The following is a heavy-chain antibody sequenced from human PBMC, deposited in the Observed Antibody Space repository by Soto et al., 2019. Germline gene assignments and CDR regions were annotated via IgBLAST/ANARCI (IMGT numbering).Heavy chain of an antibody. D-gene: IGHD2-21*01. CDR3: ATVSDCPFAI. CDR2: FDPEYGET. CDR1: GYTLTELS. J-gene: IGHJ3*02. Sequence: ASVKVSCEVSGYTLTELSMHWVRQAPGKGLDWXXGFDPEYGETIYAQKFQGRVTMTEDTYTDTAYMELSRLRSEDTALYYCATVSDCPFAIWGQGTMVTVSS. V-gene: IGHV1-24*01.